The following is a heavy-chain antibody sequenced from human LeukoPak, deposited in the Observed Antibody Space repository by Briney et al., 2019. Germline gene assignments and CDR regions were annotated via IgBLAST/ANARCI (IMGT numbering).Heavy chain of an antibody. Sequence: GRSLRLSCAASGFTFMSYGMHWVRQAPGKGLEWVAVTSYDGSNTHYADSAKGRFTISRDNSKNTLYLQMNSLRPEDTAVYYCAKKSPGTYYAPPDYWGQGTLVTVSS. CDR3: AKKSPGTYYAPPDY. D-gene: IGHD3-10*01. CDR2: TSYDGSNT. V-gene: IGHV3-30*18. J-gene: IGHJ4*02. CDR1: GFTFMSYG.